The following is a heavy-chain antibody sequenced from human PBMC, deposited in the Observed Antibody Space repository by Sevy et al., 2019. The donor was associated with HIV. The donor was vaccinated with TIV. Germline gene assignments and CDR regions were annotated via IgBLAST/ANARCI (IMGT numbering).Heavy chain of an antibody. CDR1: GFTLSHRA. Sequence: GGSLRLSCVASGFTLSHRALHWLRRTPGKGLEWLATHSYNGDDKGYADSVEGRFTVRRDNSENTLYLEMTSLKIEDTAVYFCARDPGTPPTAILYHFDHWGQGTLVTVSS. V-gene: IGHV3-30-3*01. CDR3: ARDPGTPPTAILYHFDH. D-gene: IGHD5-18*01. CDR2: HSYNGDDK. J-gene: IGHJ4*02.